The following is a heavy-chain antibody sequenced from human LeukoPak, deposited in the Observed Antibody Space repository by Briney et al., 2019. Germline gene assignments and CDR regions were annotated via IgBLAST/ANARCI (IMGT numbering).Heavy chain of an antibody. Sequence: ASVKVSCKASGYTFTSYDINWVRQATGQGLEWMGWMNPNSGNTGYAQKFQGRVTMTRNTSISTAYMELSSLRSEDTAVYYCARVGRRYYDSSGHYYQPPNWFDPWGQGTLVTVSS. D-gene: IGHD3-22*01. CDR3: ARVGRRYYDSSGHYYQPPNWFDP. CDR1: GYTFTSYD. V-gene: IGHV1-8*01. J-gene: IGHJ5*02. CDR2: MNPNSGNT.